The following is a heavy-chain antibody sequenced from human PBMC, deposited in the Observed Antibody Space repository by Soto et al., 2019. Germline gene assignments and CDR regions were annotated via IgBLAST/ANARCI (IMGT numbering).Heavy chain of an antibody. CDR3: ARDGDYNSGWYSFDY. J-gene: IGHJ4*02. V-gene: IGHV4-4*07. D-gene: IGHD6-19*01. CDR2: VYITGTT. Sequence: QHAGKGMEWIGRVYITGTTNYNPSLKSRVTMSVDASQNQVSLRLSSVTAADTAVYYCARDGDYNSGWYSFDYWGQGTLVTVSS.